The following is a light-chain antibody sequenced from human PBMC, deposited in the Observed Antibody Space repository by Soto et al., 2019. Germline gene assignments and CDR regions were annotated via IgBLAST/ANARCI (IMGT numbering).Light chain of an antibody. J-gene: IGLJ2*01. CDR1: SSDVGGYNY. CDR3: CSYAGGSSFVI. CDR2: EVS. Sequence: QSALTQPPSASGSPGQSVTISCTGTSSDVGGYNYVSWYQQHPGKAPKLMIYEVSKRPSGVPDRFSGSKSGNTASLTVSGLQAEDEADYYCCSYAGGSSFVIFGGGTKLTVL. V-gene: IGLV2-8*01.